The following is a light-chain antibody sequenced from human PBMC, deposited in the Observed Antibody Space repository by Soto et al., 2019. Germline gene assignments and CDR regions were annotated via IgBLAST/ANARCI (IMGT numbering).Light chain of an antibody. CDR1: QDIRHY. V-gene: IGKV1-6*02. CDR2: GAS. J-gene: IGKJ1*01. CDR3: LQDHNYFWT. Sequence: AVQMTQSPSSLSASVGDRVTITCRASQDIRHYLSWYQHKPGKAPKLLIYGASRLQSGVPSRFAGSGAGTDFTLTISGLQPEDSASYFCLQDHNYFWTFGQGTKVEVK.